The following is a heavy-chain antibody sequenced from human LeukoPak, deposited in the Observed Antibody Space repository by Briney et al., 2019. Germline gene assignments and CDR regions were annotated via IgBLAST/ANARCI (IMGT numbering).Heavy chain of an antibody. D-gene: IGHD4-11*01. CDR2: IIPILGIA. J-gene: IGHJ4*02. Sequence: SVKVSCKASAGTFSSYTISLVRQPPGQGLEWMGGIIPILGIANYAQKFQGRVTITADKSTSTAYLELSSLRSEDTAVYYCAIPPPSTVHYFDYWGQGTLVTVSS. V-gene: IGHV1-69*02. CDR3: AIPPPSTVHYFDY. CDR1: AGTFSSYT.